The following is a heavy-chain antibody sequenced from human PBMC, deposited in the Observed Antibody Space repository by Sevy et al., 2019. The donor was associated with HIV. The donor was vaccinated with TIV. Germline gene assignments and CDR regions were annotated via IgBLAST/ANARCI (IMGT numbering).Heavy chain of an antibody. V-gene: IGHV3-30-3*01. D-gene: IGHD4-4*01. J-gene: IGHJ4*02. CDR2: ISYNGNSK. CDR3: ARDSGYSHYFMVGAY. Sequence: GGSLRLSCAASGFTFSSHAMHWVRQAPGKGLEWVAVISYNGNSKYYANSVKGRFTISRDDSKNTLALQMNSLRAEDTAVYDCARDSGYSHYFMVGAYWGQGTLVTVSS. CDR1: GFTFSSHA.